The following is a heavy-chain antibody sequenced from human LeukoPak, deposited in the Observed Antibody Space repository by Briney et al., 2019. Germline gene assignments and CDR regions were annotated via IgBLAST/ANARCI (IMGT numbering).Heavy chain of an antibody. CDR1: GGSISSYY. Sequence: SETLSLTCTVSGGSISSYYRSWIRQPPGKGLEWIGYIYYSGNTNYNPSLKSRVTISVDTSKNQFSLKLSSVTAADTAVYYCARHFLPTYYYGSGRRRWFDPWGQGTLVTVSS. CDR2: IYYSGNT. CDR3: ARHFLPTYYYGSGRRRWFDP. J-gene: IGHJ5*02. V-gene: IGHV4-59*08. D-gene: IGHD3-10*01.